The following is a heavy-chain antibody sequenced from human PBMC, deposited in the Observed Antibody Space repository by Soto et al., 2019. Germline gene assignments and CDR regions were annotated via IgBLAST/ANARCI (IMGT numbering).Heavy chain of an antibody. CDR1: GGTFSRYT. Sequence: QVQLVQSGAEVKKPGSSVKVSCKASGGTFSRYTMTWVRQAPGHGLEWMGRIIPIFGITTYAQKFQGRVTITADESTSTAYMELSSLRSEDTAVYYCAREDRDRETGLVPAAIDGMDVWGQGTTVTASS. D-gene: IGHD2-2*01. CDR3: AREDRDRETGLVPAAIDGMDV. CDR2: IIPIFGIT. J-gene: IGHJ6*02. V-gene: IGHV1-69*08.